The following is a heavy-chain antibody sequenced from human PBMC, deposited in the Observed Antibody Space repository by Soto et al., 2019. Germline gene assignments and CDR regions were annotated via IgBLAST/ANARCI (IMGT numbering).Heavy chain of an antibody. CDR2: IDHSGGT. Sequence: QVQLQQWGTKLSKPSETLSLTCAVYGGSFSGYYWSWIRQPPGKGLEWIGEIDHSGGTNYNASLKSRGTISADTSNNPFSPKLGSGTAPDTAIYYCARGRLGGAANWGQGTLVTVSS. D-gene: IGHD3-16*01. J-gene: IGHJ4*02. CDR1: GGSFSGYY. CDR3: ARGRLGGAAN. V-gene: IGHV4-34*01.